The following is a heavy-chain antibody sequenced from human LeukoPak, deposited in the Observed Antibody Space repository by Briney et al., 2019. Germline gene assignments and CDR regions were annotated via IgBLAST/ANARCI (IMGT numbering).Heavy chain of an antibody. V-gene: IGHV3-33*01. CDR2: IWYDGSNK. CDR3: ARGDSSSFSYYYYYGMDV. J-gene: IGHJ6*02. CDR1: GFTFSSYG. Sequence: GGSLRLSCAASGFTFSSYGMHWVRQAPGKGLEWVAVIWYDGSNKYYADSVKGRFTISRDNSKNTLYLQMNSLRAEDTAVYYCARGDSSSFSYYYYYGMDVWGQGTTVTVSS. D-gene: IGHD6-6*01.